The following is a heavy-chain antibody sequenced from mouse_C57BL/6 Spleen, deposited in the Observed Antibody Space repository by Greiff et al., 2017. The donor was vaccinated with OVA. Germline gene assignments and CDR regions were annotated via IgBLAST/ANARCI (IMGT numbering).Heavy chain of an antibody. CDR2: IHPSDSDT. D-gene: IGHD1-1*01. Sequence: QVQLKESGAELVKPGASVKVSCKASGYTFTSYWMHWVKQRPGQGLEWIGRIHPSDSDTNYNQKFKGKATLTVDKSSSTAYMQLSSLTSEDSAVYYCAIDYYGSSSPWFAYWGQGTLVTVSA. J-gene: IGHJ3*01. V-gene: IGHV1-74*01. CDR3: AIDYYGSSSPWFAY. CDR1: GYTFTSYW.